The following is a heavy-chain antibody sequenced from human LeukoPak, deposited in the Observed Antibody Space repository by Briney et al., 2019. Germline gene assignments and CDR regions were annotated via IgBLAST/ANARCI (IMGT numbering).Heavy chain of an antibody. V-gene: IGHV1-18*01. CDR2: ISAYIGNT. CDR1: GYTFTSYG. D-gene: IGHD2-15*01. CDR3: ARGGGYCSGGSCRYFDY. Sequence: ASVKVSCKASGYTFTSYGISWVRQAPGQGLEWMGWISAYIGNTNYAQKLQGRVTMTTDTSTSTAYMELRSLRSDDTAVYYCARGGGYCSGGSCRYFDYWGQGTLVTVSS. J-gene: IGHJ4*02.